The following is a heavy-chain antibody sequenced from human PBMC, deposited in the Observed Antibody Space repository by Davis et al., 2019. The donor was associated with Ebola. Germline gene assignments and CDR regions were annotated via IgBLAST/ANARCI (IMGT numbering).Heavy chain of an antibody. CDR2: INWNGGST. V-gene: IGHV3-20*04. D-gene: IGHD3-3*01. CDR3: ARVRYYDFWSGSYYFDY. CDR1: GFSFDDYG. J-gene: IGHJ4*02. Sequence: GESLKISCAASGFSFDDYGMSWVRQAPGKGLEWVSGINWNGGSTGYGDSVRGRFTISRDNAKISLYLQMNSLRAEDTAVYYCARVRYYDFWSGSYYFDYWGQGTLVTVSS.